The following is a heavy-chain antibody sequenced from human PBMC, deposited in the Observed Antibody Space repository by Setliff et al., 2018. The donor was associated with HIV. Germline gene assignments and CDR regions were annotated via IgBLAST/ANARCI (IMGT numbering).Heavy chain of an antibody. J-gene: IGHJ3*02. Sequence: SETLSLTCAVYGGSFNGYSWTWIRQPPGKGLEWIGGINHSGSTNYNPSLKSRVTISVDTSKSQFSLKLSSVTAADTAVYYCARHLPDVDGYAFDIWGQGTMVTVSS. CDR1: GGSFNGYS. CDR2: INHSGST. CDR3: ARHLPDVDGYAFDI. D-gene: IGHD3-9*01. V-gene: IGHV4-34*01.